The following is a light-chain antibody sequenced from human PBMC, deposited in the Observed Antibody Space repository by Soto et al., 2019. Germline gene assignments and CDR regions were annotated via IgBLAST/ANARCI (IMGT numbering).Light chain of an antibody. CDR3: QQYGSSPPWT. CDR2: GAS. CDR1: ESVSSSF. V-gene: IGKV3-20*01. J-gene: IGKJ1*01. Sequence: EIVLTQSPGTLSLSLGERATLSCRARESVSSSFLAWYQQKPGQAPRLLIFGASSRATGPPDRFSGSGSGTEVALTISRLEPEDFAVYYCQQYGSSPPWTFGQGTEVEIK.